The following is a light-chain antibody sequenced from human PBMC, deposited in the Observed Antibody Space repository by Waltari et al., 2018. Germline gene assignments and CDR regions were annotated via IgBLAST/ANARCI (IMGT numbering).Light chain of an antibody. Sequence: ETVLTQSPVTLSLSPGEGATLSCKASQSVCSSLAWYQQKPGQAPRLLIYNASNRAAGIPARFSGSGSGTDFTLTISSLEPEDFAVYYCQQRSNWNTFGQGTKLEIK. CDR1: QSVCSS. J-gene: IGKJ2*01. CDR2: NAS. CDR3: QQRSNWNT. V-gene: IGKV3-11*01.